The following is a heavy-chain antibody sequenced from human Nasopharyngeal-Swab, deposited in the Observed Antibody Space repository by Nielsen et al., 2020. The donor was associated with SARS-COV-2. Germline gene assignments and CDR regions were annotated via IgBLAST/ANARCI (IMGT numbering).Heavy chain of an antibody. V-gene: IGHV3-11*06. CDR2: ISSSSSYT. J-gene: IGHJ4*02. D-gene: IGHD3-9*01. Sequence: GGSLRLSCAASGFTFSDYYISWIRQAPGKGLEWVSYISSSSSYTNYADSVKGRFTISRDNAKSSLYLQMNSLRAEDTAVYYCASSPGDILTGYYLWGQGTLVTVSS. CDR3: ASSPGDILTGYYL. CDR1: GFTFSDYY.